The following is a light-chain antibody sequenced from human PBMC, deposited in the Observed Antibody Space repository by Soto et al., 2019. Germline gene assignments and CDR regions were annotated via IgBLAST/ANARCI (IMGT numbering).Light chain of an antibody. CDR2: GAS. CDR1: QNVGRN. J-gene: IGKJ1*01. CDR3: QQYDNWPPTT. V-gene: IGKV3-15*01. Sequence: VMTQSPATLSVSPGERATLSCRASQNVGRNLAWYQQKPGQAPRLLIFGASTRATGVPARFSGSGSGTELALTISSLPSEDFAIYYCQQYDNWPPTTFGQGTKVEIK.